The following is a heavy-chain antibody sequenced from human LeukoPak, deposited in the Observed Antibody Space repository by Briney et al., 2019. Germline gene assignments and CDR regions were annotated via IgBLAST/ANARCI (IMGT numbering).Heavy chain of an antibody. Sequence: PGGSLRLSCVAPEFTFSSYNMNWVRQAPGKGLEWVSSISSSSSYIYYADAVKGRFTISRDNAKNSLYLQMNSLRAEDTAVYYCTRACADCLTQPRGDYWGQGTLVTVSS. D-gene: IGHD2-21*01. V-gene: IGHV3-21*01. CDR2: ISSSSSYI. J-gene: IGHJ4*02. CDR1: EFTFSSYN. CDR3: TRACADCLTQPRGDY.